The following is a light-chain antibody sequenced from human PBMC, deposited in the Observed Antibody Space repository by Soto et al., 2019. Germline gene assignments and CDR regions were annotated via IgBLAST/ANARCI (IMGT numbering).Light chain of an antibody. J-gene: IGKJ1*01. CDR1: QSVLYSSNNKNY. CDR3: QQYYSTPRT. CDR2: WAS. V-gene: IGKV4-1*01. Sequence: DIVMTQSPDSLAVSLGERATINCKSSQSVLYSSNNKNYLAWYQQKPGQPPKLLMYWASTRESGVPDRFSGSGSGPDFTLTIRSLQAEDVAVYYCQQYYSTPRTFGQGTKVEIK.